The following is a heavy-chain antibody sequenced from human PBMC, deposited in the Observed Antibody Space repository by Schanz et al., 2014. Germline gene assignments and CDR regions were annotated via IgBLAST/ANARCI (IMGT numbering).Heavy chain of an antibody. CDR2: IIPSLGLA. CDR1: GGTFSSFG. D-gene: IGHD2-21*01. J-gene: IGHJ4*02. CDR3: ARDRLECGAECYSVEVFEI. V-gene: IGHV1-69*04. Sequence: QVQLVQSGPEVKKPGASVKVSCKASGGTFSSFGINWVRQAPGQGLEWMGRIIPSLGLAKYEQKFQDKVTITADTSTTTAYMELSGLRSEDTAVYYCARDRLECGAECYSVEVFEIWGQGTLVIVSS.